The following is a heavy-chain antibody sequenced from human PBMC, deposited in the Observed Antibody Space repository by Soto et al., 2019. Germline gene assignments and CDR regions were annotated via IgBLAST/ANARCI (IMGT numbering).Heavy chain of an antibody. CDR3: ANNEGPAYSSSWYLWHN. J-gene: IGHJ4*02. Sequence: GGSLRLSCAASGVTFSIYDMSWVRQAPGKGLEWVSGISASGDKANYADSVKGRFTISRDNSKNTLYLQMNSLRAEDTAVYYCANNEGPAYSSSWYLWHNWGQGTLVTVSS. CDR2: ISASGDKA. D-gene: IGHD6-13*01. V-gene: IGHV3-23*01. CDR1: GVTFSIYD.